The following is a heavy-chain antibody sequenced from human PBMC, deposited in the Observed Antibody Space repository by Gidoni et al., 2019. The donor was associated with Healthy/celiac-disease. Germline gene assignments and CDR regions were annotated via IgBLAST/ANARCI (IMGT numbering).Heavy chain of an antibody. V-gene: IGHV1-58*01. CDR3: AEHRVGATTGFDY. Sequence: QMQLVQSGPEVKQPGPSVKVSCMASGFTFTSSAVQWVRQARGLRLEWIGGIVVGSGNTNYTQEFQERVTITRDMSTSTAYMELSSLRSEDTAVYYCAEHRVGATTGFDYWGQGTLVTVSS. J-gene: IGHJ4*02. CDR2: IVVGSGNT. D-gene: IGHD1-26*01. CDR1: GFTFTSSA.